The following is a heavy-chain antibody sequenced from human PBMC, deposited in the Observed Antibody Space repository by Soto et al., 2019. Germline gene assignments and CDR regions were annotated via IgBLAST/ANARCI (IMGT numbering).Heavy chain of an antibody. CDR3: ARDLLSSSWYLNWFDP. CDR1: GFTFSSYA. D-gene: IGHD6-13*01. Sequence: GGSLRLSCAASGFTFSSYAMHWVRQAPGKGLEWVAVISYDGSNKYYADSVKGRFTISRDNSKNTLYLQMNSLRAEDTAVYYCARDLLSSSWYLNWFDPWGQGTLVTVSS. J-gene: IGHJ5*02. V-gene: IGHV3-30-3*01. CDR2: ISYDGSNK.